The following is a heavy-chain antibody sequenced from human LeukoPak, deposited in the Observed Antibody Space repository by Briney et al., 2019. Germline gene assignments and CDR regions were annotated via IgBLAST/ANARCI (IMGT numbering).Heavy chain of an antibody. CDR1: GFPFRTHS. Sequence: PGGSLRLSCAASGFPFRTHSMSWVRQAPGKGLGWVANIKRDGSEKYYVDSVKGRFTISRDNAKNSLDLQMNSLRAEDTAVYYCAKRGYTYGPLDAIDVWGQGTVVTVSS. CDR2: IKRDGSEK. V-gene: IGHV3-7*03. J-gene: IGHJ3*01. D-gene: IGHD5-18*01. CDR3: AKRGYTYGPLDAIDV.